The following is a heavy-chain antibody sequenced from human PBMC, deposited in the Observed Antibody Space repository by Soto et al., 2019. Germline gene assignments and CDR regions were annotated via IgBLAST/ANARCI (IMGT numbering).Heavy chain of an antibody. Sequence: QVQLVQSGAEVKKPGSSVKVSCKASGGTFSSYAISWVRQAPGQGLEWMGGIIPIFGTANYAQKFQGRVTITAGESTSTAYMELSSLRSEDTAVYYCASDSLAARHNPHPFDYWGQGTLVTVSS. CDR2: IIPIFGTA. CDR1: GGTFSSYA. J-gene: IGHJ4*02. V-gene: IGHV1-69*01. CDR3: ASDSLAARHNPHPFDY. D-gene: IGHD6-6*01.